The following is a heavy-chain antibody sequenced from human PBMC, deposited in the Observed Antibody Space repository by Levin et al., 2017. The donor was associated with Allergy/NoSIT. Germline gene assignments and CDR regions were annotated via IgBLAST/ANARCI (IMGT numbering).Heavy chain of an antibody. CDR2: INHSGST. Sequence: PSETLSLTCAVYGGSFSGYYWSWIRQPPGKGLEWIGEINHSGSTNYNPSLKSRVTISVDTSKNQFSLKLSSVTAADTAVYYCASHGQLDYWGQGTLVTVSS. V-gene: IGHV4-34*01. D-gene: IGHD6-13*01. CDR3: ASHGQLDY. J-gene: IGHJ4*02. CDR1: GGSFSGYY.